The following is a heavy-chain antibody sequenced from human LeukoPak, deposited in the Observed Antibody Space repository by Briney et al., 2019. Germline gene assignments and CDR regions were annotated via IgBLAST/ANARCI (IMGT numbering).Heavy chain of an antibody. D-gene: IGHD6-19*01. CDR1: GDSVSSNSAA. CDR3: ASKIAVAGTFQFDY. Sequence: SQTLSLTCAISGDSVSSNSAAWNWIRQSPSRGLEWLGRTYYRSRWYNDYAVSVKSRISINPDTSKNQFSLQLNSVTPEDTAVYYCASKIAVAGTFQFDYWGQGTLVTVSS. J-gene: IGHJ4*02. V-gene: IGHV6-1*01. CDR2: TYYRSRWYN.